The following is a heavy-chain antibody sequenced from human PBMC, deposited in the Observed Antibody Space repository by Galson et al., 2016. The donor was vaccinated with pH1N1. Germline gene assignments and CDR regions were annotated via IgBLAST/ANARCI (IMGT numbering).Heavy chain of an antibody. Sequence: PALVKPTQTLTLTCTVSGFSLSTSGVGVGRIRQPPGKALEWLAVIYWDDDKRYSPSLKSRLTITKDTSKNQVVPTMTNMDPVDTATYYCAHSPYGDYTLHFDPWGQGTLVTVSS. CDR1: GFSLSTSGVG. CDR3: AHSPYGDYTLHFDP. V-gene: IGHV2-5*02. J-gene: IGHJ5*02. D-gene: IGHD4-17*01. CDR2: IYWDDDK.